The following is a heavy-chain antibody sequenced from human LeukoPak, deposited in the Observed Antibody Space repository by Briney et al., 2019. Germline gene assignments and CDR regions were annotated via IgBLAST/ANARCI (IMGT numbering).Heavy chain of an antibody. V-gene: IGHV4-34*01. CDR3: ARTHYYGSGSYYKY. Sequence: SETLSLTCAVYGGSFSGYYWSWIRQPPGKGLEWIGEINHSGSTNYNPSLKRRVTISVDTSKSQFSLKLSSVTAADTAVYYCARTHYYGSGSYYKYWGQGTLVTVSS. J-gene: IGHJ4*02. CDR1: GGSFSGYY. D-gene: IGHD3-10*01. CDR2: INHSGST.